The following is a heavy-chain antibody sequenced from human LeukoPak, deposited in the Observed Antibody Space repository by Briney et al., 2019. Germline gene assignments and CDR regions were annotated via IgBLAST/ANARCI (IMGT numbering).Heavy chain of an antibody. D-gene: IGHD1-7*01. CDR1: GFTFSRYW. CDR2: IKEDGSEK. Sequence: GGSLRLSCAASGFTFSRYWMSWVRQAPGKGLEWVANIKEDGSEKYYVDSVKGRFTISKDNVKNSLYLEMNSLTAEDTAVYYCTRGGTRLSDCWGQGTLVTVSS. CDR3: TRGGTRLSDC. V-gene: IGHV3-7*01. J-gene: IGHJ4*02.